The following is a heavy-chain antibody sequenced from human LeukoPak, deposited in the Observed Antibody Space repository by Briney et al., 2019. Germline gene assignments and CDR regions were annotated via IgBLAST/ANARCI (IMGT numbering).Heavy chain of an antibody. CDR1: GDSISSYY. Sequence: PSETLSLTCTVSGDSISSYYWSWIRQPAGKGLEWIGRIFASGSTNYNPSLKSRVTMSVDTSKNQFSLKLTSVTAADTAVYYCAREYSSSSGKNAFDNWGQGTMVTVSS. CDR2: IFASGST. V-gene: IGHV4-4*07. J-gene: IGHJ3*02. D-gene: IGHD6-6*01. CDR3: AREYSSSSGKNAFDN.